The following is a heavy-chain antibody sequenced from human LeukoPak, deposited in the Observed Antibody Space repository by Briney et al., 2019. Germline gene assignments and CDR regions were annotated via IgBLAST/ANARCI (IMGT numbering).Heavy chain of an antibody. CDR3: ARGRRRIAVAGTAPYFQH. Sequence: ASVKVSCKASGYTFTGYYMHWVRQAPGQGLEWMGWINPNSGGTNYAQKFQGRVTMTRDTSISTAYMELSRLRSDDTAVYYCARGRRRIAVAGTAPYFQHWGQGTLVTVSS. V-gene: IGHV1-2*02. J-gene: IGHJ1*01. CDR1: GYTFTGYY. D-gene: IGHD6-19*01. CDR2: INPNSGGT.